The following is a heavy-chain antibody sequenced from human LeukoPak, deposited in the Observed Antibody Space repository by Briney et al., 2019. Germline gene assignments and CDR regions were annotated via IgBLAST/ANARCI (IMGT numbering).Heavy chain of an antibody. Sequence: PSETLSLTCTVSGDSISSGGFHWSWIRQHPGKGLEWIGYIYYSGTTYYNPSLKSRVTISVDTSKNQFSLKLSSVTAADTAVYYCARDRGGADWYFDLWGRGTLVTVSS. CDR3: ARDRGGADWYFDL. D-gene: IGHD3-10*01. CDR1: GDSISSGGFH. J-gene: IGHJ2*01. V-gene: IGHV4-61*08. CDR2: IYYSGTT.